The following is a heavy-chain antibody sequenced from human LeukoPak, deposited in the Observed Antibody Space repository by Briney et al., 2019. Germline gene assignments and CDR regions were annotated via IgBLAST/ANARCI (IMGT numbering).Heavy chain of an antibody. CDR2: IHYDGSNN. D-gene: IGHD6-13*01. CDR3: AKDHGSSDWYYFDY. J-gene: IGHJ4*02. V-gene: IGHV3-30*02. CDR1: GFTFSSYA. Sequence: PGGSLGLSCAASGFTFSSYAMHWVRQAPGKGLEWVAFIHYDGSNNYYADSVKGRFTISRDNSKNTLYLQMNTLRADDTAVYYCAKDHGSSDWYYFDYWGQGTLVTVSS.